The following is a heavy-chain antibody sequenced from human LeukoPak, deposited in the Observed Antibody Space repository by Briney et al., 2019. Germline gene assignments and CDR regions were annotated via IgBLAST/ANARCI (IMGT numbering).Heavy chain of an antibody. CDR3: VPLTDGSIDY. D-gene: IGHD3-10*01. CDR1: TFTVSTNY. CDR2: IYTGGSP. J-gene: IGHJ4*02. Sequence: RGSLRLSCAASTFTVSTNYMTWVRQAPGKGLEWVSMIYTGGSPYYADSVKGRFTISRDNSKNTLNLQMNSLRAEDTAVYYCVPLTDGSIDYWGQGTLVTVSS. V-gene: IGHV3-66*01.